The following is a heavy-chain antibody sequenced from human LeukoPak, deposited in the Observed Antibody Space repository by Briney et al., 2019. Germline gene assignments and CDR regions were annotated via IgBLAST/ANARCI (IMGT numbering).Heavy chain of an antibody. CDR3: ARMSSDFSQRHDY. J-gene: IGHJ4*02. V-gene: IGHV1-69*05. Sequence: SVKVSCKASGGTFSSYAISWVRQAPGQGLEWMGGIIPIFGTANYAQKLQGRVTMTTDTSTSTAYMELRSLRSDDTAVYYCARMSSDFSQRHDYWGQGTLVTVSS. CDR1: GGTFSSYA. CDR2: IIPIFGTA. D-gene: IGHD3-3*01.